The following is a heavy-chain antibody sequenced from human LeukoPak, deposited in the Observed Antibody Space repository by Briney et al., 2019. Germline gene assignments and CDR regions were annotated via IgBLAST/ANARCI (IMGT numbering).Heavy chain of an antibody. CDR3: ATEVRGTRIDNVDSSSWYGGFDY. J-gene: IGHJ4*02. D-gene: IGHD6-13*01. CDR1: GYTFTGYY. V-gene: IGHV1-2*02. Sequence: GASVKVSCKASGYTFTGYYMHWVRQAPGQGLEWMGWINPNSGGTNYAQKFQGRVTMTEDTSTDTAYMELSSLRSEDTAVYYCATEVRGTRIDNVDSSSWYGGFDYWGQGTLVTVSS. CDR2: INPNSGGT.